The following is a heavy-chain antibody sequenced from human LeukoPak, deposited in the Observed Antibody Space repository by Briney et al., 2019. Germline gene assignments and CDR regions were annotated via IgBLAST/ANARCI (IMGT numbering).Heavy chain of an antibody. Sequence: PSETLSLTCTVSGASVSSASYWTWIRQPPGKGVEWIAHIYNGVNTNYNPSLKSRVTISVDTPKNQFSLRLNSVTAADTAVYYCARSRGFNSGAFDPWGQGSLVTVSS. CDR2: IYNGVNT. CDR3: ARSRGFNSGAFDP. V-gene: IGHV4-61*01. CDR1: GASVSSASY. J-gene: IGHJ5*02. D-gene: IGHD1-26*01.